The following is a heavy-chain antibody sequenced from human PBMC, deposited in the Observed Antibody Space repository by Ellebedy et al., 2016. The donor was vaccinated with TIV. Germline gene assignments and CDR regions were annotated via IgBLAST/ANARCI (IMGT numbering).Heavy chain of an antibody. CDR2: IFPRDSET. Sequence: KVSCKGSGYRFSDYWIGWVRHLPGKGLEWMGKIFPRDSETIYSPSFQGQVTISADQSVTTAHLQWNSLRASDTAMYYCAAKNVHNSGLLGDAFDVWGQGTFVTVSS. D-gene: IGHD6-19*01. CDR3: AAKNVHNSGLLGDAFDV. V-gene: IGHV5-51*01. CDR1: GYRFSDYW. J-gene: IGHJ3*01.